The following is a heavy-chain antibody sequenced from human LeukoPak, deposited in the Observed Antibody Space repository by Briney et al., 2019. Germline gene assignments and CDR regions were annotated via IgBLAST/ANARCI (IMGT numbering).Heavy chain of an antibody. CDR3: ARGYGDSPNWFDP. V-gene: IGHV1-8*01. CDR2: MNPNSGST. D-gene: IGHD4-17*01. CDR1: GYTFTSYD. J-gene: IGHJ5*02. Sequence: GASVKVSCKASGYTFTSYDINWVRQATGQGLEWMGWMNPNSGSTSYAQKFQGRVTMTRDTSTSTVYMELSSLRSEDTAVYYCARGYGDSPNWFDPWGQGTLVTVSS.